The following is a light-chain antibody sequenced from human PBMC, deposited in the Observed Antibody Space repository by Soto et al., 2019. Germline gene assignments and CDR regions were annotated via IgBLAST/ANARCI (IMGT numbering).Light chain of an antibody. CDR3: SSYTSSSTVV. Sequence: QSALTQPASVSGSPGQSITISCTGTSSGVGGYNYVSWYQQHPGKAPKLMIYDVSNRPSGVSNRFSGSKSGNTASLTISGLQAEDKADYYCSSYTSSSTVVFGGGTKLTVL. CDR1: SSGVGGYNY. CDR2: DVS. V-gene: IGLV2-14*01. J-gene: IGLJ2*01.